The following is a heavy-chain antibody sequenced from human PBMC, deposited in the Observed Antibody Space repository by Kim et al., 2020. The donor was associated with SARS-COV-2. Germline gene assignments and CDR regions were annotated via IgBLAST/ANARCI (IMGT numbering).Heavy chain of an antibody. D-gene: IGHD2-21*02. CDR3: ARDGGICSIDCYPFQSMDV. CDR1: GFTFSSYG. V-gene: IGHV3-33*01. J-gene: IGHJ6*02. CDR2: IWYDGSNK. Sequence: GGSLRLSCAASGFTFSSYGMHWVRQAPGKGLEWVAVIWYDGSNKYYADSVKGRFTISRDNSKNTLYLQMNSLRAEDTAVYYCARDGGICSIDCYPFQSMDVWGQGTTVTVSS.